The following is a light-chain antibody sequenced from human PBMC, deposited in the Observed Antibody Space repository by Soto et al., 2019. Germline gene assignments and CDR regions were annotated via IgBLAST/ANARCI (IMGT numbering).Light chain of an antibody. CDR1: SSDVGGYNY. V-gene: IGLV2-14*01. CDR3: SSYKSSSTPFV. J-gene: IGLJ1*01. Sequence: QPALTQPASVSGSPGQSITISCTGTSSDVGGYNYVSWYQQHPGKAPKLMIYDVSNRASGVSNRFSRSKSGNTSSLTISGLPAEDVGDYYCSSYKSSSTPFVFGSGTSSPS. CDR2: DVS.